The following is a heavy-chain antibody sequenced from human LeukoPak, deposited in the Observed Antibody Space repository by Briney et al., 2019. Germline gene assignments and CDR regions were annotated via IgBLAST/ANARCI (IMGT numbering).Heavy chain of an antibody. CDR1: GFAFNTEY. D-gene: IGHD6-13*01. Sequence: GGSLRLSCAASGFAFNTEYMTWVRQAPGKGLEWVSYISSSSSTIYYADSVKGRFTISRDNAKNSLYLQMNSLRAEDTAVYYCARGEAAGTDYWGQGTLVTVSS. J-gene: IGHJ4*02. V-gene: IGHV3-48*01. CDR3: ARGEAAGTDY. CDR2: ISSSSSTI.